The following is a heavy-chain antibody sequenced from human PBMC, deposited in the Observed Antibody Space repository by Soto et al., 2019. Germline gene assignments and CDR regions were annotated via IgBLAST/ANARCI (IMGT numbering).Heavy chain of an antibody. CDR1: GFTFGDYA. J-gene: IGHJ6*02. D-gene: IGHD2-2*01. Sequence: GGSLRLSCTASGFTFGDYAMSWVRQAPGKGLEWVGCIRSKAYGGTTEYAASVKCRFTISRDDSKSIAYLQMNSLKTEDTAVYYCSRDQVVPAAIYYYGMDVWGQGTTVTVSS. V-gene: IGHV3-49*04. CDR3: SRDQVVPAAIYYYGMDV. CDR2: IRSKAYGGTT.